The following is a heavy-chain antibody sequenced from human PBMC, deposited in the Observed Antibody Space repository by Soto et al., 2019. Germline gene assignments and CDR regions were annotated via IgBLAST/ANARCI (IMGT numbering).Heavy chain of an antibody. CDR3: ARDLTMVRGSFDY. CDR2: INPNSGGT. V-gene: IGHV1-2*02. D-gene: IGHD3-10*01. CDR1: GYTFTGYY. Sequence: VASVKVSCKASGYTFTGYYMHWVRQAPGQGLEWMGWINPNSGGTNYAQKFQGRVTMTRDTSISTAYMELSRLRSDDTAVYYCARDLTMVRGSFDYWGQGTLVTVSS. J-gene: IGHJ4*02.